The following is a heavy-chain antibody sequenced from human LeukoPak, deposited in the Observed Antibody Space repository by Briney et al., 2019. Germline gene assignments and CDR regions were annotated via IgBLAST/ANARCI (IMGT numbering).Heavy chain of an antibody. CDR1: GGSISSYY. V-gene: IGHV4-59*01. Sequence: SETLSLTCSVSGGSISSYYWSWVRQPPGKGLEWIGYVYYSGTTNYNPSLKSRVTMSMDTSKNQFSLKLTSVTAADTAVYYCARGAPWVSPGGFDYWGQGTLVTVSS. CDR3: ARGAPWVSPGGFDY. CDR2: VYYSGTT. D-gene: IGHD2-8*01. J-gene: IGHJ4*02.